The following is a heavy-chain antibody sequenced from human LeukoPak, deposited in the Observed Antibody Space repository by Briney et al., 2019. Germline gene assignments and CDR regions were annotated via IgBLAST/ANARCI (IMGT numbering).Heavy chain of an antibody. V-gene: IGHV1-69*06. D-gene: IGHD1-7*01. Sequence: GASVKVSCKASGYTFTSYDINWVRQAPGQGLEWMGGIIPIFGTANYAQKFQGRVTITADKSTSTAYMELSSLRSEDTAVYYCASAKTTDGKKNYYYYYYMDVWGKGTTVTVSS. J-gene: IGHJ6*03. CDR2: IIPIFGTA. CDR3: ASAKTTDGKKNYYYYYYMDV. CDR1: GYTFTSYD.